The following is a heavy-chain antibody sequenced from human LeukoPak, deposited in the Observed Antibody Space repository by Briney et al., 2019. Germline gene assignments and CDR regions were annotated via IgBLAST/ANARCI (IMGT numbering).Heavy chain of an antibody. CDR2: IWYDGSNK. CDR1: GFTFSSYG. J-gene: IGHJ5*02. D-gene: IGHD5-12*01. CDR3: ARDGLKYGGYGSLGWFDP. Sequence: GGSLRLSCAASGFTFSSYGMHWVRQAPGKGLEWVAVIWYDGSNKYYADSVKGRFTISRDNSKNTLYLQMNSLRAEDTAVYYCARDGLKYGGYGSLGWFDPWGQGTLVTVSS. V-gene: IGHV3-33*08.